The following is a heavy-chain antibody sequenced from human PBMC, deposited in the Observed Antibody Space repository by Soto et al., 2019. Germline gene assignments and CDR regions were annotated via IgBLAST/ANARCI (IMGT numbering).Heavy chain of an antibody. D-gene: IGHD4-17*01. CDR1: GGSISSYYW. CDR2: IYWDDDK. CDR3: AHTTTVTTFDY. Sequence: TLSLTCTVSGGSISSYYWSWIRQPPGKALEWLALIYWDDDKRYSPSLKSRLTITKDTSKNQVVLTMTNMDPVDTATYYCAHTTTVTTFDYWGQGTLVTVSS. J-gene: IGHJ4*02. V-gene: IGHV2-5*08.